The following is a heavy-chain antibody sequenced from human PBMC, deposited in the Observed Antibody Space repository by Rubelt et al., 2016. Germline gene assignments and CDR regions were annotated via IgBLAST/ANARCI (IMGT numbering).Heavy chain of an antibody. CDR2: INAGNGNT. Sequence: QVQLVQSGAEVKKPGASVKVSCKASGYTFTSYAMHWVRQAPGQRLEWMGWINAGNGNTKFSTKFQGRVTITRDTSPRTADMGLSSLRSEDTAVYYCARDRGYYYYGMDVWGQGTTVTVSS. D-gene: IGHD1-26*01. J-gene: IGHJ6*02. V-gene: IGHV1-3*01. CDR3: ARDRGYYYYGMDV. CDR1: GYTFTSYA.